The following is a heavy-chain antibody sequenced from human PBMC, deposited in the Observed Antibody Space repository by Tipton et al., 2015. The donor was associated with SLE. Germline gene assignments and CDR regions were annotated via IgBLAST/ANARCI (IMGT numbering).Heavy chain of an antibody. D-gene: IGHD6-13*01. CDR2: IYYSGST. CDR3: ALGAASANFDY. V-gene: IGHV4-59*08. J-gene: IGHJ4*02. CDR1: GGSISGYY. Sequence: TLSLTCTVSGGSISGYYWSWIRQPPGKGLEWIGYIYYSGSTNYNPSLKSRVTISVDTSKNQFSLKLSSVTAADTAVYYCALGAASANFDYWGQGTLVTVSS.